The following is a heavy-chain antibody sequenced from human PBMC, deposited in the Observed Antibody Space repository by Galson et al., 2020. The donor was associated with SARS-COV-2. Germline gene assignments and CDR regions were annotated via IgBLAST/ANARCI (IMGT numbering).Heavy chain of an antibody. CDR1: GFTFDDYG. J-gene: IGHJ4*02. CDR3: ASYAYCGGDCYPGWFGY. Sequence: GESLKISCAASGFTFDDYGMSWVRQAPGKGLEWVSGINWNGGSTGYADSVKGRFTISRDNAKNSLYLQMNSLRAEDTALYYCASYAYCGGDCYPGWFGYWGQGTLVTVSS. CDR2: INWNGGST. D-gene: IGHD2-21*02. V-gene: IGHV3-20*04.